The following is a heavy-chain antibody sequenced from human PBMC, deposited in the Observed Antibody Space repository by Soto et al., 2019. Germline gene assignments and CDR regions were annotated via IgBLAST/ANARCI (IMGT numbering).Heavy chain of an antibody. CDR1: GFTFGSYA. CDR3: AKFNGYYYKYQYMDV. D-gene: IGHD2-8*01. CDR2: IIGSGGNT. Sequence: EVQVLESGGDMAQPGGSLRLSCAASGFTFGSYAMGWVRQAPGKGLEWVSAIIGSGGNTYDSDSVKGRFTTSRDNSKNTSYLQMNSLRAEDTAVYFCAKFNGYYYKYQYMDVWGKGTTVTVSS. V-gene: IGHV3-23*01. J-gene: IGHJ6*03.